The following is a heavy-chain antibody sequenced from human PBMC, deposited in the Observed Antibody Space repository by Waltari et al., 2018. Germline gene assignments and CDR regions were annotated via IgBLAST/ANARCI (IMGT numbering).Heavy chain of an antibody. CDR1: GLTLSHYW. D-gene: IGHD2-15*01. V-gene: IGHV3-7*01. CDR3: VRNRGWQQFDF. CDR2: IKEDGGRK. J-gene: IGHJ4*02. Sequence: EVQLVESGGGLVQPGGSLRLSCAASGLTLSHYWMGWVRQAPGKGLEWVAGIKEDGGRKDYVDSVKGRFTISRDNAKSTLYLQMNSLRAEDTAVFYCVRNRGWQQFDFWGQGTLVTVSS.